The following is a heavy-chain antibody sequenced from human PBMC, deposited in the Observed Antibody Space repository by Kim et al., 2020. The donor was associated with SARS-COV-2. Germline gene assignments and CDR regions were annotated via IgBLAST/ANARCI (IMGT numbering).Heavy chain of an antibody. D-gene: IGHD3-10*01. CDR1: GGSISSGDYY. CDR3: ATDITMVRGVIPDT. CDR2: IYYSGST. V-gene: IGHV4-30-4*01. Sequence: SETLSLTCTVSGGSISSGDYYWSWIRQPPGKGLEWIGYIYYSGSTYYNPSLKSRVIISVDTSKNQFSLKLSSVTAADTAVYYCATDITMVRGVIPDTWGQGTLVTVSS. J-gene: IGHJ4*02.